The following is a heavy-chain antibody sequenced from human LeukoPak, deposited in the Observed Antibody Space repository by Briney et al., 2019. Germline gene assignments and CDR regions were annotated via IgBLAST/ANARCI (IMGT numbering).Heavy chain of an antibody. CDR2: ISGSGGSK. V-gene: IGHV3-23*01. J-gene: IGHJ3*02. Sequence: GGSLRLSCAASGFTFRSYAMSWVRQAPGKGRGWVSHISGSGGSKYYADSVKGRFTISRDNSKNTLYLQMNSLRAEDTAVYYCAKDSGDSSVRAFDIWGQGTMVTVSS. D-gene: IGHD3-22*01. CDR1: GFTFRSYA. CDR3: AKDSGDSSVRAFDI.